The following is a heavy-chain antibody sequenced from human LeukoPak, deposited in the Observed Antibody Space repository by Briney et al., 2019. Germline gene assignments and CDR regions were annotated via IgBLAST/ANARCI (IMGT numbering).Heavy chain of an antibody. V-gene: IGHV4-4*02. CDR3: AREGGPYRPLDY. J-gene: IGHJ4*02. CDR2: VNLQGST. CDR1: GGSITNTNY. Sequence: SSETLSLTCGVSGGSITNTNYWPWVRQPPGKGLEWIGEVNLQGSTNYNPSLMGRVAIAVDTSENHISLQLTSVTAADTAVYYCAREGGPYRPLDYSGQGTLVTVSS.